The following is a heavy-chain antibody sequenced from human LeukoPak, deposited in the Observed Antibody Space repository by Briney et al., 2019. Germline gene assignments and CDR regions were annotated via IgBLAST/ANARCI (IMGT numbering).Heavy chain of an antibody. CDR1: GFTFGDYA. CDR2: IRSKAYGGTT. D-gene: IGHD1-20*01. V-gene: IGHV3-49*04. CDR3: TRVRTYNWNDVSGGY. Sequence: PGGSLRLSCTASGFTFGDYAMSWVRQAPGKGLEWVGFIRSKAYGGTTEYAASVKGRFTISRDDSKSISYLQMNSLKTEDTAVYYCTRVRTYNWNDVSGGYWGQGTLVTVSS. J-gene: IGHJ4*02.